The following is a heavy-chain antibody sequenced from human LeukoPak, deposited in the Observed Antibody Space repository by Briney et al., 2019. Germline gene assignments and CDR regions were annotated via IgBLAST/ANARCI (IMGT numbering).Heavy chain of an antibody. CDR2: ISYDGSNK. J-gene: IGHJ6*02. V-gene: IGHV3-30*18. CDR3: AKDSGFYYYYYGMDV. Sequence: GGSLRLSCAASGFTFSSYGMHWVRQAPGKGLEWVAVISYDGSNKCYADSVKGRFTISRDNSKNTLYLQMNSLRAEDTAVYYCAKDSGFYYYYYGMDVWGQGTTVTVSS. CDR1: GFTFSSYG. D-gene: IGHD3-10*01.